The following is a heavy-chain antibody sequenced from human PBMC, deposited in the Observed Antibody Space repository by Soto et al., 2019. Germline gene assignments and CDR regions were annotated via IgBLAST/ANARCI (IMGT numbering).Heavy chain of an antibody. D-gene: IGHD2-15*01. Sequence: SETLSLTCTVSGGSISSSSYYWGWIRQPPGKGLEWIGSIYYSGSTYYNPSLKSRVTISVDTSKNQFSLKLSSVTAADTAVYYCAKYCSGGSCYSFFDYWGQGTLVTVSS. CDR2: IYYSGST. CDR1: GGSISSSSYY. CDR3: AKYCSGGSCYSFFDY. V-gene: IGHV4-39*01. J-gene: IGHJ4*02.